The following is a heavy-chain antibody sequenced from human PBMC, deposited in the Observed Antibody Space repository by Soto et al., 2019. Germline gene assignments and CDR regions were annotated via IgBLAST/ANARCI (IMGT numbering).Heavy chain of an antibody. CDR2: ITPFIGTM. J-gene: IGHJ4*02. CDR3: AREGGSSTYYPLELDY. V-gene: IGHV1-18*04. CDR1: GYVFSSYG. D-gene: IGHD6-13*01. Sequence: ASVKVSCKASGYVFSSYGINWVRQAPGQGLEWMGWITPFIGTMNFAPRLQDRITMTADNSTSTASLELRSLTSEDTAVYCCAREGGSSTYYPLELDYWGQGTLVTVSS.